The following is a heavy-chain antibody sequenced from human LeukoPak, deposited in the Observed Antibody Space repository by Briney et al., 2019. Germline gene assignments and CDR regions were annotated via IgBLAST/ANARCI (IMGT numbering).Heavy chain of an antibody. CDR2: ISGSGGGT. Sequence: GGSLRLSCAASGFAFSSYAMSWVRQAPGKGLEWVSAISGSGGGTYNADSVKGRFTISRDNSKNTLYLQMNSLRAEDTAVYYCAKDHSDSSGFREDFDYWGQGTLVTVSS. CDR1: GFAFSSYA. CDR3: AKDHSDSSGFREDFDY. J-gene: IGHJ4*02. V-gene: IGHV3-23*01. D-gene: IGHD6-19*01.